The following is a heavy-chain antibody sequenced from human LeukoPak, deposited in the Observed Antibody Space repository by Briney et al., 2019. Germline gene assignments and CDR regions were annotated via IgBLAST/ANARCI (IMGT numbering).Heavy chain of an antibody. Sequence: PGGSLRLSCAASGFTFSTCAMSWVRQAPGNGLEWVSGISGTTSGTYCADSVKGRFTISRDNSKNTLFLQVNSLRAEDTAVYYCAKVRTYFYHGLDVWGQGTTVTVSS. CDR2: ISGTTSGT. CDR1: GFTFSTCA. V-gene: IGHV3-23*01. J-gene: IGHJ6*02. D-gene: IGHD1-14*01. CDR3: AKVRTYFYHGLDV.